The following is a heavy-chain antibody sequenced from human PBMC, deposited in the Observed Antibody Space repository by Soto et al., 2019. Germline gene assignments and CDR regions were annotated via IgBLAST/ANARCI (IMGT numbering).Heavy chain of an antibody. CDR1: GGSISSSSYY. J-gene: IGHJ5*02. V-gene: IGHV4-39*01. Sequence: PSETLSLTCTVSGGSISSSSYYWGWIRQPPGKGLEWIGSIYYSGSTYYNPSLKSRVTISVDTSKNQFSLKLSSVTAADTAVYYCARPTSTSIAPTSEFDPWSQGTLVTVSS. CDR3: ARPTSTSIAPTSEFDP. D-gene: IGHD6-6*01. CDR2: IYYSGST.